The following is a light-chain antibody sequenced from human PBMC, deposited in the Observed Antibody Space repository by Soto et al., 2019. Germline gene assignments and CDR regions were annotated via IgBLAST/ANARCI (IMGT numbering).Light chain of an antibody. V-gene: IGKV3-11*01. CDR3: QQRSNWPWT. J-gene: IGKJ1*01. CDR2: DSS. CDR1: QSVSSF. Sequence: EIVLTQSPATLSLSPGERATLSCRASQSVSSFLAWYQQKPGQAPRLLIYDSSNRATGIPVRFSGSGSGTDFTLTISSLEPDDFAVYYCQQRSNWPWTFGQGTKVEIK.